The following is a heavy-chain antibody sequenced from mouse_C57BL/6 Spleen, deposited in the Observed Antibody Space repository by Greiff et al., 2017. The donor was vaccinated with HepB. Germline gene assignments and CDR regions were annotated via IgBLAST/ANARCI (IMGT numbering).Heavy chain of an antibody. D-gene: IGHD1-1*01. CDR1: GYTFTSYW. J-gene: IGHJ4*01. V-gene: IGHV1-52*01. Sequence: QVQLQQPGAELVRPGSSVKLSCKASGYTFTSYWMHWVKQRPIQGLEWIGNIDPSDSETHYNQKFKDKATLTVDKSSSTAYMQLSSLTSEDSAVYYCEREEEIITTVVASAMDYWGQGTSVTVSS. CDR3: EREEEIITTVVASAMDY. CDR2: IDPSDSET.